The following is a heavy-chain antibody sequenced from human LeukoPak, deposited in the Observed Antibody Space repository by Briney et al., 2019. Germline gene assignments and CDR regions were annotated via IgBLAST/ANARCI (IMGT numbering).Heavy chain of an antibody. Sequence: GGSLRLSCAASGFTPSSYWMSWVRQAPGKGLEWVANIKQDGSEKYYVDSVKGRFTISRDNAKNSLYLQMNSLRAEDTAVYYCARDLQRSTAAIRRGYYYGMDVWGQGTTVTVSS. J-gene: IGHJ6*02. CDR2: IKQDGSEK. CDR1: GFTPSSYW. V-gene: IGHV3-7*01. D-gene: IGHD2-2*01. CDR3: ARDLQRSTAAIRRGYYYGMDV.